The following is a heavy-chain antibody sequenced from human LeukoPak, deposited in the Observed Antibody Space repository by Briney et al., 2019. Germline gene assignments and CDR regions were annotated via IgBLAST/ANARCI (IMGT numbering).Heavy chain of an antibody. CDR3: ARDGLVVPKY. V-gene: IGHV4-38-2*02. J-gene: IGHJ4*02. CDR2: VYHSGSS. Sequence: PSETLSLTCTVSGDSISSGDYYWSWIQQPPGKGLEWIGSVYHSGSSYYSPSLESRVTISIDTSRNKFSLKLNSVTAADTAFYFCARDGLVVPKYWGQGILVTVSS. D-gene: IGHD2-2*01. CDR1: GDSISSGDYY.